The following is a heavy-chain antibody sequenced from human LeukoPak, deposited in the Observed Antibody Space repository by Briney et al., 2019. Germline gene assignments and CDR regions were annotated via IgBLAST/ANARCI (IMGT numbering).Heavy chain of an antibody. CDR3: ARGDSSGYQDCDY. J-gene: IGHJ4*02. Sequence: SVTVSCKASGGTFSNYAISWMRQAPGQGLEWMGGIIPISGTANYAQKFQGRDTITADESTSIAYMELSSLRSEDTAVYYCARGDSSGYQDCDYWGQGTLVTVSS. CDR1: GGTFSNYA. V-gene: IGHV1-69*13. D-gene: IGHD3-22*01. CDR2: IIPISGTA.